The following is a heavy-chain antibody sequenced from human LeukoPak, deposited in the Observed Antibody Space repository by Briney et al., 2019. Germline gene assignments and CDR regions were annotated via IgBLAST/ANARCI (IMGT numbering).Heavy chain of an antibody. CDR3: AIEKYDFWSGYRHFDY. Sequence: GGSLRLSCAASGFTFSSYAMSWVRQAPGKGLEWVSAISGSGGSTYYADSVKGRFTISRDNSKNTLYLQMNSLRAEDTAVYYCAIEKYDFWSGYRHFDYWGQGTLVTVSS. D-gene: IGHD3-3*01. J-gene: IGHJ4*02. CDR2: ISGSGGST. V-gene: IGHV3-23*01. CDR1: GFTFSSYA.